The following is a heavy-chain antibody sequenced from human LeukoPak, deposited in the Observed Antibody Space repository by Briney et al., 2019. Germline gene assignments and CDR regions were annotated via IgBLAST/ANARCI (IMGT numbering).Heavy chain of an antibody. CDR1: GFTFSSYA. V-gene: IGHV3-23*01. CDR3: AKQLGELSLSLTLDY. D-gene: IGHD3-10*01. CDR2: ISGSGGST. J-gene: IGHJ4*02. Sequence: QSGGSLRLSCAASGFTFSSYAMSWVRQAPGKGLEWVSAISGSGGSTYYADSVKGRFTISIDNSKNTLYLKMHSLRAEDTAVYYCAKQLGELSLSLTLDYWGQGTLVTVSS.